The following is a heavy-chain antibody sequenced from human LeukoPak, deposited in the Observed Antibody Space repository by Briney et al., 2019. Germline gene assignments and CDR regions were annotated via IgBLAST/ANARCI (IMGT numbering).Heavy chain of an antibody. J-gene: IGHJ4*02. CDR1: GGSISSGGYS. V-gene: IGHV4-30-4*07. CDR3: ARGAYYYDSSGYVFDY. D-gene: IGHD3-22*01. CDR2: IYYSGST. Sequence: EPSETLSLTCAVSGGSISSGGYSWSWIRQPPGKGLEWIGYIYYSGSTYYNPSLKSRVTISVDTSKNQFSLKLSSVTAADTAVYYCARGAYYYDSSGYVFDYWGQGTLVTVSS.